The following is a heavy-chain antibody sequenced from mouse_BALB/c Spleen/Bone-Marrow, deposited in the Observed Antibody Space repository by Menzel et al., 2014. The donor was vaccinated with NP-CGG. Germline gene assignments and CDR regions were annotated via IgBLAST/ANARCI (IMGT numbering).Heavy chain of an antibody. Sequence: EVKVVESGGGLVQPGGSRKLSCAASGFTFSSFGMHWVRQAPEKGLEWVAYISSVCSTIYYADTAKGRFTISRDNPKNTLFLQMTSLRSEDTAMYYCARRYYGSSFSYFDYWGQGTTLTVSS. CDR2: ISSVCSTI. CDR1: GFTFSSFG. CDR3: ARRYYGSSFSYFDY. V-gene: IGHV5-17*02. D-gene: IGHD1-1*01. J-gene: IGHJ2*01.